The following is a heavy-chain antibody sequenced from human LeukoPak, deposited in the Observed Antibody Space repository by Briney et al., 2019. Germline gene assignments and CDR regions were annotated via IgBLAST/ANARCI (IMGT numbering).Heavy chain of an antibody. V-gene: IGHV3-30-3*02. CDR3: AKPPEWLLGDYYYMDV. J-gene: IGHJ6*03. CDR1: GFTFSRHA. CDR2: ISYDGSNK. Sequence: GGSLRLSCAASGFTFSRHAMHWVRQAPGKGLEWVAVISYDGSNKYYADSVKGRFTISRDNSKNTLYLQMNSLRAEDTAVYYCAKPPEWLLGDYYYMDVWGKGTTVTVSS. D-gene: IGHD3-3*01.